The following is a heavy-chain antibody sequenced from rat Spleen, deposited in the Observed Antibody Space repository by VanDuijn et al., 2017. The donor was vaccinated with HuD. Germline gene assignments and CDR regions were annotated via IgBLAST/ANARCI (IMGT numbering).Heavy chain of an antibody. V-gene: IGHV5-20*01. Sequence: EVQLVESGGGLVQPGRSLKLSCAASGFTFSDYYMAWVRQAPAKGLEWVASFSYDGGTTYYRDSVKGRFTISRDNAKSTLYLQMDSLKSEDTATYYCATDGYYDGIYYSVYVMDAWAQGASVTVSS. CDR1: GFTFSDYY. CDR2: FSYDGGTT. J-gene: IGHJ4*01. CDR3: ATDGYYDGIYYSVYVMDA. D-gene: IGHD1-12*02.